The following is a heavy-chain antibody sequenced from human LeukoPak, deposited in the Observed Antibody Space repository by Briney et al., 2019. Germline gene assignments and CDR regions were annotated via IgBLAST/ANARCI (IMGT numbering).Heavy chain of an antibody. V-gene: IGHV3-23*01. CDR3: AKTRPLDSSSWSHGDY. J-gene: IGHJ4*02. D-gene: IGHD6-13*01. CDR1: GFTFSSYA. Sequence: GGSLRLSCAASGFTFSSYAMSWVRQAPGKGLEWVSAISGSGDRTYYGDSVKGRFTISRDNSKNTLYLQMNSLRAEDTAVYYCAKTRPLDSSSWSHGDYWGQGTLVTVCS. CDR2: ISGSGDRT.